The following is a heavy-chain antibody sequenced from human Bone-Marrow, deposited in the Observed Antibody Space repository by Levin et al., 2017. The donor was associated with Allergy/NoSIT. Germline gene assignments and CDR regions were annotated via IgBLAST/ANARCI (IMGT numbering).Heavy chain of an antibody. D-gene: IGHD3-22*01. J-gene: IGHJ5*02. CDR3: ARASGRDDSSGYYPPPHWFDP. CDR2: IYKTGST. V-gene: IGHV4-59*01. CDR1: GGSISNSD. Sequence: SQTLSLTCGVSGGSISNSDWTWIRQSPGKGLQWIGFIYKTGSTEYNPSLKGRVTMSLDTSKNKFSLKLTSVTAADTALYYCARASGRDDSSGYYPPPHWFDPWGPGTLVTVSS.